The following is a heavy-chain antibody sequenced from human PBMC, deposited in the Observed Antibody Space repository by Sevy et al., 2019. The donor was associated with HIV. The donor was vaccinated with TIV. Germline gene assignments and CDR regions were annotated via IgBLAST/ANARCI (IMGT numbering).Heavy chain of an antibody. Sequence: GGSLRLSCAASGFAFYDYSMSWIRQAPGKGLEWVATLSFGCGKINYADSVKGRFTISRDNSKNSSYLQMANLRVEDTARYYCAREGCTRPHDYWGQGTRVTVSS. CDR2: LSFGCGKI. D-gene: IGHD2-8*01. J-gene: IGHJ4*02. V-gene: IGHV3-23*01. CDR1: GFAFYDYS. CDR3: AREGCTRPHDY.